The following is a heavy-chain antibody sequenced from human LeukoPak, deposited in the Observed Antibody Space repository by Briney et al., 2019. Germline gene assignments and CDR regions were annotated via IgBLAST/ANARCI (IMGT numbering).Heavy chain of an antibody. V-gene: IGHV4-61*02. J-gene: IGHJ4*02. CDR3: AGITIFGVVII. Sequence: SETLSLTCTVSGGSISSGSYYWSWIRQPAGKGLEWIGRIYTSGSTNYNPSLKSRVTISVDTSKNQFSLKLSSVTAADTAVYCCAGITIFGVVIIWGQGTLVTVSS. CDR2: IYTSGST. D-gene: IGHD3-3*01. CDR1: GGSISSGSYY.